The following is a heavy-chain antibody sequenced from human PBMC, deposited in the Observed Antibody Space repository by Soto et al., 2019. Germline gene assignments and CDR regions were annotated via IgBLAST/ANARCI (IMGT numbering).Heavy chain of an antibody. CDR2: ISYDGSNK. CDR3: ASITSGSYDAPY. Sequence: GGSLRLSCAASGFTFSSYAMHWVRQAPGKGLEWVAVISYDGSNKYYADSVKGRFTISRDNSKNTLYLQMNSLRAEDTAVYYCASITSGSYDAPYWGQGTLVTVSS. D-gene: IGHD1-26*01. J-gene: IGHJ4*02. V-gene: IGHV3-30-3*01. CDR1: GFTFSSYA.